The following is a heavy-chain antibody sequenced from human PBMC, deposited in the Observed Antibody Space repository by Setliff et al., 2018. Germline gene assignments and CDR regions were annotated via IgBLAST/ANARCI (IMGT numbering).Heavy chain of an antibody. CDR2: ISASGRTT. J-gene: IGHJ4*02. D-gene: IGHD2-15*01. Sequence: GGSLRLSCAASGFTFSSYAITWIRQAPGKGLEWVSAISASGRTTYSADSVKGRFTISRDNSKNTLYLQMNSLRAEDTAVYYCVKDRYCSDASCSPDYFDYWGQGTLVTVSS. CDR3: VKDRYCSDASCSPDYFDY. CDR1: GFTFSSYA. V-gene: IGHV3-23*01.